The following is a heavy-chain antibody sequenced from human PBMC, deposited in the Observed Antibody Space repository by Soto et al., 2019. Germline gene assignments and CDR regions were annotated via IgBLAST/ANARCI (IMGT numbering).Heavy chain of an antibody. D-gene: IGHD1-26*01. V-gene: IGHV3-7*05. CDR3: ARGGSHGFDY. Sequence: EVQLAESGGGLVQPGGSLRLSCAASGFIFSNFWMSWVRQAPGKGLEWVANIKEDGSEKYHVDSVKGRFTISRDNVKNLMYPQMDSLRAEDTAVYKCARGGSHGFDYCGQGTLVTVSS. J-gene: IGHJ4*02. CDR2: IKEDGSEK. CDR1: GFIFSNFW.